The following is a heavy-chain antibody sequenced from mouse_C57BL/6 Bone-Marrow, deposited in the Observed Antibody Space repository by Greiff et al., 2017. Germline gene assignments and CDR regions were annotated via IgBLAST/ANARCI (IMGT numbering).Heavy chain of an antibody. D-gene: IGHD2-10*02. V-gene: IGHV5-4*01. Sequence: EVKLVESGGGLVKPGGSLKLSCAASGFTFSSYAMSWVRQTPEKRLEWVATISDGGSYTYYPDNVKGRFTISRDNAKNNLYLQMSHLKSEDTAMYYCAREEYGNFDYWGQGTTLTVSS. CDR1: GFTFSSYA. J-gene: IGHJ2*01. CDR2: ISDGGSYT. CDR3: AREEYGNFDY.